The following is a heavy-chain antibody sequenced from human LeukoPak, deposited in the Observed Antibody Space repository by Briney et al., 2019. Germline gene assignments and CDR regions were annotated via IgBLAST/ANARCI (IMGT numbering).Heavy chain of an antibody. CDR1: GGSISSGGYY. CDR3: ARVVGKYSSSWYY. CDR2: IYYSGST. V-gene: IGHV4-31*03. Sequence: SQTLSLTCTVSGGSISSGGYYWSWIRQHPGKGLEWIGYIYYSGSTYYNPSLKSRVTISVDTSKNQFSLKLRSVTAADTAVYYCARVVGKYSSSWYYWGQGTLVTVSS. J-gene: IGHJ4*02. D-gene: IGHD6-13*01.